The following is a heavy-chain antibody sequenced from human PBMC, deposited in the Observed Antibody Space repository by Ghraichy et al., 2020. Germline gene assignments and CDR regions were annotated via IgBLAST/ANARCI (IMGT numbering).Heavy chain of an antibody. CDR1: GFTFSIYW. V-gene: IGHV3-7*01. CDR2: INQDGSGT. J-gene: IGHJ4*02. CDR3: LTLGQEGYYGSGTHFGY. Sequence: GGSLRHSCAASGFTFSIYWMTWVRQAPGEGLEWLANINQDGSGTYYVGSVKGRFTISRDNAKSSLYLQMNSLRVEDTAVYYCLTLGQEGYYGSGTHFGYWGQGTLVTVSS. D-gene: IGHD3-10*01.